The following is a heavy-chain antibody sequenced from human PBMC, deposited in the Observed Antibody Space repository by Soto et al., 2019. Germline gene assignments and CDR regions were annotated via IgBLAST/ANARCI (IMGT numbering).Heavy chain of an antibody. CDR2: IIPIFGTA. CDR3: GLPYSSSTEGYYYGMAV. D-gene: IGHD6-6*01. J-gene: IGHJ6*04. V-gene: IGHV1-69*13. CDR1: GGTFSSYA. Sequence: SVKVSCKSSGGTFSSYAISWVRQAPGQGLEWMGGIIPIFGTANYAQKFQGRVTITADESTSTAYMELSSLRSEDTAVYYCGLPYSSSTEGYYYGMAVWGKGTTVTVSS.